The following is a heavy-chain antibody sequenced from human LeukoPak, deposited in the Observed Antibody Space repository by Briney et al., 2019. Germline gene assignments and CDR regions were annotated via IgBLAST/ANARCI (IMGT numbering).Heavy chain of an antibody. J-gene: IGHJ4*02. CDR3: ARSIQLWATDY. V-gene: IGHV4-34*01. D-gene: IGHD5-18*01. Sequence: SETLSLTCAVYGGSFSGYYWSWIRQPPGKGLEWIGEINHSGSTNYNPSLKSRVTISVDTSKNQFSLKLSSVTAADTAVYYCARSIQLWATDYWGQGTLVTVSS. CDR1: GGSFSGYY. CDR2: INHSGST.